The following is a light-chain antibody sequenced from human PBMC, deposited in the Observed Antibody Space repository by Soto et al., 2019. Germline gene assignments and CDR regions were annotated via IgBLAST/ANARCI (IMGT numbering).Light chain of an antibody. CDR3: QG. CDR1: QDISNY. J-gene: IGKJ4*01. V-gene: IGKV1-33*01. CDR2: DAS. Sequence: DIQMTQSPSSLSASVGDRVTITCQASQDISNYLNWYQQKPGKAPKLLIYDASNLETGVPSRFSGSGSGTDFTFTISSLQAEDIATYYCQGFGGGTKVEIK.